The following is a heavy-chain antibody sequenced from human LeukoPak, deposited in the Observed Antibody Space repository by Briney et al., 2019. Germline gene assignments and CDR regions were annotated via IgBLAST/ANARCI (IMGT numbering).Heavy chain of an antibody. D-gene: IGHD5-18*01. J-gene: IGHJ4*02. Sequence: GGSLRLSCAAPGFTFSSYSMNWVRQAPGKGLEWVSSISSSSSYIYYADSVKGRFTISRDNAKNSLYLQMNSLRAEETAVYYCARERSAMVTGFDYWGQGTLVTVSS. CDR2: ISSSSSYI. CDR3: ARERSAMVTGFDY. CDR1: GFTFSSYS. V-gene: IGHV3-21*01.